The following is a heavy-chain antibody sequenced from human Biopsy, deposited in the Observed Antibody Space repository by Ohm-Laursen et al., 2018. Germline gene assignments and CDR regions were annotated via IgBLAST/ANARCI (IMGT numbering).Heavy chain of an antibody. D-gene: IGHD3-3*01. CDR1: GGSIISYY. J-gene: IGHJ5*02. CDR3: ARTPRDSFWSGSYKRGLWFDP. Sequence: PSQTQSLTCSVSGGSIISYYWTWIRQPPGKGLEWIGHVYNGGITNYNPSLKSRVTISKDTSKNQFSLQVNSVTAADTAVYYCARTPRDSFWSGSYKRGLWFDPWGQGTLVIVSS. CDR2: VYNGGIT. V-gene: IGHV4-59*01.